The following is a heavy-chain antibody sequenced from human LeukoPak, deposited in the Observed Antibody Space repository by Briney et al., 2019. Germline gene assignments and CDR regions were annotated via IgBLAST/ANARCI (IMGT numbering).Heavy chain of an antibody. CDR1: GGSMSSYY. V-gene: IGHV4-59*12. J-gene: IGHJ2*01. CDR2: IYYSGST. Sequence: SETLSLTCSVFGGSMSSYYWSWIRQPPGKGLEWIGYIYYSGSTNYKPSLKSRVTMSVDTSKNQFSLKLSSVTAADTAVYYCARVSSSWYQDWYFDLWGRGTLVTVSS. D-gene: IGHD6-13*01. CDR3: ARVSSSWYQDWYFDL.